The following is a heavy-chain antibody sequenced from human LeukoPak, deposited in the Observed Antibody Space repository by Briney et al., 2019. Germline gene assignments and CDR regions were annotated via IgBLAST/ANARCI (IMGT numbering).Heavy chain of an antibody. CDR2: IYYSGST. Sequence: PSETLSLTCTVSGGSISSSSYYWGWIRQPPGKGLEWIGSIYYSGSTYYNPSLKSRVTISVDTSKNQFSLKLSSVTAADTAVYYCATQEASDPYCSGGSCYTPNWFDPWGQGTLVTVSS. D-gene: IGHD2-15*01. CDR1: GGSISSSSYY. CDR3: ATQEASDPYCSGGSCYTPNWFDP. J-gene: IGHJ5*02. V-gene: IGHV4-39*07.